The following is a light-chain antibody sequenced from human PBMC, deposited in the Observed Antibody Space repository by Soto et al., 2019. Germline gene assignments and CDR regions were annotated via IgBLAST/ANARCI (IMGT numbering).Light chain of an antibody. J-gene: IGLJ1*01. Sequence: QSALTQPPSASGSPGQSVTISCTGTSSDVGGYNYVSWYQQHPGKAPKLMIYEVSKRPSGVPDRFSGSKSGNTASLTVSGLQAEDEADYYCQSYDRSLRGYVFGTGTKVTVL. V-gene: IGLV2-8*01. CDR2: EVS. CDR1: SSDVGGYNY. CDR3: QSYDRSLRGYV.